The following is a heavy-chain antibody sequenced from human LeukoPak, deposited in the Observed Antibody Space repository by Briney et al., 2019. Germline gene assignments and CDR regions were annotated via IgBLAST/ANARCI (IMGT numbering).Heavy chain of an antibody. V-gene: IGHV1-18*01. CDR3: ARDIPIAAAGTLDY. CDR1: GYTFTSYG. D-gene: IGHD6-13*01. Sequence: ASVKVSCKASGYTFTSYGISWVRQAPGQGLEWMGWISAYNGNTNYAQKLQGRVTMTTDTSTSTAYMELRSLRSDDTAVYYCARDIPIAAAGTLDYWGQGTLVTVSS. J-gene: IGHJ4*02. CDR2: ISAYNGNT.